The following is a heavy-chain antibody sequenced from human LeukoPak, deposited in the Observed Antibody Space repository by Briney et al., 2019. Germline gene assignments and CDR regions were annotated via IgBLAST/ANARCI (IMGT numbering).Heavy chain of an antibody. CDR3: AREAPSRYCSGGSCYFDY. D-gene: IGHD2-15*01. CDR2: IYSGGGT. J-gene: IGHJ4*02. Sequence: QTGGSLRLSCAASGFTVSSNCMSWVRQAPGKGLEWVSVIYSGGGTYYADSVKGRFTISRDNSKNTLYLQMNSLRAEDTAVYYCAREAPSRYCSGGSCYFDYWGQGTLVTVSS. V-gene: IGHV3-66*01. CDR1: GFTVSSNC.